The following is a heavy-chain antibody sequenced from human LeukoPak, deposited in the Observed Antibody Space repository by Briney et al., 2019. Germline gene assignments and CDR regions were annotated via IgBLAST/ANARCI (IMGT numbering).Heavy chain of an antibody. D-gene: IGHD6-13*01. CDR2: IYTSRST. J-gene: IGHJ6*03. Sequence: SETLSLTCTVSGGSISSGSYYWSWIRQPAGKGLEWIGRIYTSRSTNYNPSLKSRVTISVDTSKNQYSLKLSSVTAADTAVYYCARAIGYSSSWYLVYYYYYMDVWGKGTTVTVSS. CDR3: ARAIGYSSSWYLVYYYYYMDV. CDR1: GGSISSGSYY. V-gene: IGHV4-61*02.